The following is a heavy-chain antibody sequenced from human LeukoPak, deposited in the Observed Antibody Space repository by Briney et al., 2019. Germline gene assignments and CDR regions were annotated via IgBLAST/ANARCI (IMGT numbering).Heavy chain of an antibody. J-gene: IGHJ4*02. D-gene: IGHD6-6*01. V-gene: IGHV3-30*04. Sequence: QSGGSLRLSCAASGFSNYTMHWVRQAPGKGLEWVAVISYDGSNKYYADSVKGRFTISRDNSKSTLYLQMNSLRAEDTAVYYCARDPPAYSSSSGGSDFDYWGQGTLVTVSS. CDR1: GFSNYT. CDR2: ISYDGSNK. CDR3: ARDPPAYSSSSGGSDFDY.